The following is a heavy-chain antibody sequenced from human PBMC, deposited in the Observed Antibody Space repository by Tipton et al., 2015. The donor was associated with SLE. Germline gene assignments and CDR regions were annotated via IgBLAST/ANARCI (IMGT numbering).Heavy chain of an antibody. CDR3: AKDMGCSSTSCLGAFDI. CDR2: ISWNSGSI. D-gene: IGHD2-2*01. Sequence: SLRLSCAASGFTFDDYAMHWVRHAPGKGLEWVSGISWNSGSIGYADSVKGRFTISRDNAKNSLYLQMNSLRAEDTALYYCAKDMGCSSTSCLGAFDIWGQGTMVTVSS. J-gene: IGHJ3*02. CDR1: GFTFDDYA. V-gene: IGHV3-9*01.